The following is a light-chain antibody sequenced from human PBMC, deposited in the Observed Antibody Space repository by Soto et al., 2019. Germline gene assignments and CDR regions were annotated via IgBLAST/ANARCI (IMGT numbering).Light chain of an antibody. CDR2: DNN. J-gene: IGLJ3*02. CDR3: GTWDSSLSAGGV. V-gene: IGLV1-51*01. CDR1: SSNIGNNY. Sequence: QSVLTQPPSVSAAPGQKVTISCSGSSSNIGNNYVSWYQQFPGTAPKVLIYDNNKRPSGIPDRFSGSKSGTSATLRITGIQTGDEADYYCGTWDSSLSAGGVFGRGTQLTVL.